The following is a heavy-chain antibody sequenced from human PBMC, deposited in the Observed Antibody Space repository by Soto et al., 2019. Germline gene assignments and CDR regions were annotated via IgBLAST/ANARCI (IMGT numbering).Heavy chain of an antibody. J-gene: IGHJ4*02. V-gene: IGHV1-69*06. CDR3: ARRYFLRYYFDY. D-gene: IGHD3-9*01. CDR1: GGTFSSYA. Sequence: SVKVSCKASGGTFSSYAISWVRQAPGQGLEWMGGITPIFGTANYAQKFQGRVTITADKSTSTAYMELSSLRSEDTAVYYCARRYFLRYYFDYWGQGTLVTVSS. CDR2: ITPIFGTA.